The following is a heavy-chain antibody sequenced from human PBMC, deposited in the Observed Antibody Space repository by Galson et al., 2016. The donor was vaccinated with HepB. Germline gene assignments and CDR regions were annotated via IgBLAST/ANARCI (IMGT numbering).Heavy chain of an antibody. D-gene: IGHD3-10*01. Sequence: SLRLSCAASGFTFSNYAMHWVRQAPGKGLEWVAALTFNGRNKYYADSVKGRFSIPRDNSKNTVYLQSNSLRAEDMAVYYCARGITMFRGVRLGSVLDYWGQGTLVTVSS. CDR1: GFTFSNYA. CDR2: LTFNGRNK. J-gene: IGHJ4*02. CDR3: ARGITMFRGVRLGSVLDY. V-gene: IGHV3-30*04.